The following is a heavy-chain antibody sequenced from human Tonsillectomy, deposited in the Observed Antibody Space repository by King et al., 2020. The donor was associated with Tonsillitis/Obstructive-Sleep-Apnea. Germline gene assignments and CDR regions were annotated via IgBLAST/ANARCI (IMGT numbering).Heavy chain of an antibody. J-gene: IGHJ4*02. V-gene: IGHV4-59*08. CDR2: IYYSGST. D-gene: IGHD5-18*01. Sequence: QLQESGPGLVKPSETLSLTCTVSGGSISSYYWSWIRPPPGKGLEWIGYIYYSGSTNYNPSLKSRVTISVDTSKNQFSLKLSSVTAADTAVYYCARTRYSYGYHFDHWGQGTLVNVSS. CDR3: ARTRYSYGYHFDH. CDR1: GGSISSYY.